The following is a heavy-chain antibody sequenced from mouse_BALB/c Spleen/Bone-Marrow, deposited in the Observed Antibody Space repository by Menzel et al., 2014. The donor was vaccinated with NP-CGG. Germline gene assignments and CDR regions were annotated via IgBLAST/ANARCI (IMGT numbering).Heavy chain of an antibody. J-gene: IGHJ4*01. V-gene: IGHV14-3*02. CDR3: AREGYGNSYAMDY. D-gene: IGHD2-1*01. CDR1: GFNIKDTY. Sequence: EVKLMESGAELVKPGASVKLSCTASGFNIKDTYMHWVKQRPEQGLDWIGRIDPANGNTKYDPKFQGKATITADTSSTAACLQRSSLTSEDTAVYYCAREGYGNSYAMDYWGQGTSVAVSS. CDR2: IDPANGNT.